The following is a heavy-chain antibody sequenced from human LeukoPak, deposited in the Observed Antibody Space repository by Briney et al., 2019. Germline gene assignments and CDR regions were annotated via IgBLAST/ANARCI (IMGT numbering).Heavy chain of an antibody. V-gene: IGHV3-53*01. Sequence: GGSLRLSCAASGFTVSSNYMSWVRQAPGKGLEWVSVIYSGGSTYYADSVKGRFTISRDNSKNTLYLQMHSLRAEDTAVYYCARDSVHGYYDSSGYSALFDYWGQGTLVTVSS. CDR2: IYSGGST. D-gene: IGHD3-22*01. J-gene: IGHJ4*02. CDR1: GFTVSSNY. CDR3: ARDSVHGYYDSSGYSALFDY.